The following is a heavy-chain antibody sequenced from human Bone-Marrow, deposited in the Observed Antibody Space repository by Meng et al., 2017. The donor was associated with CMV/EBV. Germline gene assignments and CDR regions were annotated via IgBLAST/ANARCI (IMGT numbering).Heavy chain of an antibody. Sequence: SVKVSCKASGGTFSSCAISWVRQAPGQGLEWMGGIIPILGIANYAQRFQGRVTITADKSTSTAYMELSSLRSVDTAVYYCARAGPKGDWNDDYYYYGMDVWGQGTTVTVSS. CDR1: GGTFSSCA. V-gene: IGHV1-69*10. J-gene: IGHJ6*02. CDR2: IIPILGIA. D-gene: IGHD1-1*01. CDR3: ARAGPKGDWNDDYYYYGMDV.